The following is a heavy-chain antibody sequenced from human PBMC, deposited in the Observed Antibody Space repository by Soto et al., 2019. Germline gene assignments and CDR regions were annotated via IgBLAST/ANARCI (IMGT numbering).Heavy chain of an antibody. D-gene: IGHD3-10*01. J-gene: IGHJ4*02. CDR3: ARGGPPIDY. Sequence: QVQLVQSGAEEKKPGASVKVSCKASGYTFSSYAMHWVRQAPGQRLEWMGWINAGNGNTKYSQKFQGRVTITRDTSAGTAYMELSRLRSEDTAVYYCARGGPPIDYWGQGTLVTVSS. CDR2: INAGNGNT. CDR1: GYTFSSYA. V-gene: IGHV1-3*05.